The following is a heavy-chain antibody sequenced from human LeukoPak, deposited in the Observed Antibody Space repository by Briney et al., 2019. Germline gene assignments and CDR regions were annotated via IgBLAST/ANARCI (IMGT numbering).Heavy chain of an antibody. CDR1: GFTFSSYW. V-gene: IGHV3-7*01. D-gene: IGHD2-2*01. CDR3: ARGRPYQLPLLDV. J-gene: IGHJ6*04. Sequence: GGSLRLSCAASGFTFSSYWMSWVRQAPGKGLEWVANIKQDGSEKYYVDSVKGRFTISRDNAKNSLYLQMNSLRAEDTAVYYCARGRPYQLPLLDVWGKGTTVTVSS. CDR2: IKQDGSEK.